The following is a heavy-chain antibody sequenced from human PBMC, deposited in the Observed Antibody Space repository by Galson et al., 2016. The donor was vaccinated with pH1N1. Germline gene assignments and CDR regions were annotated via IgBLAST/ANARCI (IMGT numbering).Heavy chain of an antibody. J-gene: IGHJ3*02. CDR1: GFAFDDYA. CDR3: AKDRVKVWLPYDACDI. V-gene: IGHV3-9*01. D-gene: IGHD5-18*01. Sequence: SLRLSCAASGFAFDDYAIHWVRQAPGKGLEWVSGISWNSGTIGYAEPVKGRFTISRDNAKNSLYLEMNSLRVEDTALYYCAKDRVKVWLPYDACDIWGQGTMVTVSS. CDR2: ISWNSGTI.